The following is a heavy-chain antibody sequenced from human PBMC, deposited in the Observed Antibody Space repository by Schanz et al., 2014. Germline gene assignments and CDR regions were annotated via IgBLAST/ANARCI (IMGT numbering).Heavy chain of an antibody. CDR1: EGTFSTYT. CDR2: SIPMFGAQ. J-gene: IGHJ4*02. D-gene: IGHD2-15*01. CDR3: ATCSGGTCHAKPVLDN. Sequence: QVQLVQSGAEVKKPGSSVTVSCKSSEGTFSTYTISWVRQAPGQGLEWMGRSIPMFGAQNYAQKFQDRVTISADTSTSTAYMELSSLRSEDTAVYYCATCSGGTCHAKPVLDNWGQGTLVTVSS. V-gene: IGHV1-69*08.